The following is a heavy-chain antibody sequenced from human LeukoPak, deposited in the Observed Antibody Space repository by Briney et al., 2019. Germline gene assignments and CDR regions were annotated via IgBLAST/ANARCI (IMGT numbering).Heavy chain of an antibody. D-gene: IGHD2-2*02. CDR1: GFTFSSYA. J-gene: IGHJ6*03. CDR2: ISGSGGST. CDR3: AKDRAAILGYYYYMDV. V-gene: IGHV3-23*01. Sequence: GGSLRLSCAASGFTFSSYAMSWVRQAPGKGLEWVSAISGSGGSTYYADSVKGRFTISRDNSKNTLYLQMNSLRAGDTAVYYCAKDRAAILGYYYYMDVWGKGTTVTVSS.